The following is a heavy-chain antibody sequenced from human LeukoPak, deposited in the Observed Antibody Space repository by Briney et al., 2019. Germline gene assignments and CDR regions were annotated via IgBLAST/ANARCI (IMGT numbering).Heavy chain of an antibody. J-gene: IGHJ6*04. V-gene: IGHV3-15*01. D-gene: IGHD5-18*01. Sequence: GGSLRLSCAASGFTFSNAWMSWVRQAPGKGLEWVGRIKSKTDGGTTDYAAPVKGRFAISRDDSKTTLYLQMNSLKTEDTAVYYCATDEWIQPPRGVWGKGTTVTVSS. CDR3: ATDEWIQPPRGV. CDR1: GFTFSNAW. CDR2: IKSKTDGGTT.